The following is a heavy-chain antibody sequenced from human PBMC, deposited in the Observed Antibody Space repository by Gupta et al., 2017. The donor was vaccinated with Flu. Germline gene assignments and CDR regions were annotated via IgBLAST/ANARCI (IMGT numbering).Heavy chain of an antibody. CDR2: ADYSGNT. Sequence: EWIGHADYSGNTFYSPSLKSRATMSVDTSKNQFSLKLNSVTAADTAVYYCARRNMYAKPFDHWGQGTLVTVSS. J-gene: IGHJ5*02. V-gene: IGHV4-39*01. CDR3: ARRNMYAKPFDH. D-gene: IGHD2-8*01.